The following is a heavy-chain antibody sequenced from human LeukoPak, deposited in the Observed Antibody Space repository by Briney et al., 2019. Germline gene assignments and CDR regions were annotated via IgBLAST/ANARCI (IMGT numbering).Heavy chain of an antibody. CDR3: ARSTRHAFDI. V-gene: IGHV3-30*04. CDR2: ISYDGSNK. CDR1: GFPFRSYA. D-gene: IGHD2-2*01. J-gene: IGHJ3*02. Sequence: GGSLRLSCAASGFPFRSYAMLWVREAPGKGLEWVAVISYDGSNKYYADSVKGRFTISRDNSKNTLYLQMNSLIAEDTAVYYCARSTRHAFDIWGQGTMVTVSS.